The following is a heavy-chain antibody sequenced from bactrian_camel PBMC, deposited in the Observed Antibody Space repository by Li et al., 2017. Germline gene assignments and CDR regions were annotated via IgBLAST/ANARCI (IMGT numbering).Heavy chain of an antibody. CDR2: ITADNSAT. D-gene: IGHD4*01. V-gene: IGHV3S63*01. CDR1: GYYYC. CDR3: AAGYSDFGQCSFEYAD. Sequence: HVQLVESGGGSVEAGGSLRLSCTPDGYYYCMGWFRQSPGKEREAVASITADNSATYADSVKGRFRVSKDDNKNTGYLQMNSLKPEDTGMYYCAAGYSDFGQCSFEYADWGQGTQVTVS. J-gene: IGHJ4*01.